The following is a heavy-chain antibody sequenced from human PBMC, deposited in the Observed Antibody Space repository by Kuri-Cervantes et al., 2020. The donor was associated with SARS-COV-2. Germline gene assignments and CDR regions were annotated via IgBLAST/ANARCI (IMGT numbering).Heavy chain of an antibody. Sequence: GGSLRLSCAASGFTFSSYAMSWVRQAPGKGLDWVSAISGSGGSTYYADSVKDRFTISRDNSKNTPYLQMNSLRAEDTAVYYCARELAPDYDDSSGYYTLGFDYWGQATLVTVSS. CDR2: ISGSGGST. D-gene: IGHD3-22*01. CDR1: GFTFSSYA. V-gene: IGHV3-23*01. CDR3: ARELAPDYDDSSGYYTLGFDY. J-gene: IGHJ4*02.